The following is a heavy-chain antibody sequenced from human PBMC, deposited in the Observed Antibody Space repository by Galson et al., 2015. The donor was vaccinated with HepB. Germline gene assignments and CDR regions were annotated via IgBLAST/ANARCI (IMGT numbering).Heavy chain of an antibody. CDR3: ATDRRKGSGSSLDY. Sequence: SVKVSCKVSGYTLTELSMHWVRQAPGKGLEWMGGFDPEDGETIYAQKFQGRVTMTEDTSTDTAYMELSSLRSEDTAVYYCATDRRKGSGSSLDYWGQGTLVTVSS. J-gene: IGHJ4*02. V-gene: IGHV1-24*01. D-gene: IGHD1-26*01. CDR1: GYTLTELS. CDR2: FDPEDGET.